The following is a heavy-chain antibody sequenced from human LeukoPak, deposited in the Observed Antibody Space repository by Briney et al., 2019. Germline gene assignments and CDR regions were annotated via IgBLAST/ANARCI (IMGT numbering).Heavy chain of an antibody. J-gene: IGHJ4*02. V-gene: IGHV3-30*02. CDR3: AKHYYGSGSQKYYFDY. D-gene: IGHD3-10*01. CDR1: GFVFGDYG. Sequence: GGSLRLSCAASGFVFGDYGMHWVRQAPGKGLEWVTMVRNDGSDKYYADSVKGRFTISRDNSKNTLYLQMNSLRPEDTAVYYCAKHYYGSGSQKYYFDYWGQGTLVTVSS. CDR2: VRNDGSDK.